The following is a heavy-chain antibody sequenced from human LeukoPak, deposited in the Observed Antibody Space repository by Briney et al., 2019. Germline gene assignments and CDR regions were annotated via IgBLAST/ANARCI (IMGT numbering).Heavy chain of an antibody. CDR3: ARDRSGWYEPYYYYYYGMDV. D-gene: IGHD6-19*01. CDR2: IYYSGST. CDR1: GGSISSYY. Sequence: SETLSLTCTVSGGSISSYYWSWLRQPPGKGLEWIGYIYYSGSTNYNPSLKSRVTISVDTSKNQFSLKLSSVTAADTAVYYCARDRSGWYEPYYYYYYGMDVWGQGTTATVSS. V-gene: IGHV4-59*01. J-gene: IGHJ6*02.